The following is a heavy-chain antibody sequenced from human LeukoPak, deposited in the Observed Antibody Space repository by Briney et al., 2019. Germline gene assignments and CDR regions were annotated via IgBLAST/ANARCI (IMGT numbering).Heavy chain of an antibody. V-gene: IGHV4-59*01. J-gene: IGHJ5*02. CDR3: ARGGGTMIRGVSGNWFDP. CDR1: DDSITMYY. Sequence: SETLSLTCTVSDDSITMYYWTWIRQPPGKGLEWIGYVDHTGSTNYNPSLKSRVTISVDTSKNQFSLKLSSVTAADTAVYYCARGGGTMIRGVSGNWFDPWGQGTLVTVSS. D-gene: IGHD3-10*01. CDR2: VDHTGST.